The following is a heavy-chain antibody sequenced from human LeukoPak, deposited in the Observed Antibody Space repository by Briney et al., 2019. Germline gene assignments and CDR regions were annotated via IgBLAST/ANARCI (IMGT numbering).Heavy chain of an antibody. CDR2: ISGSGGST. Sequence: GGSLRLSCAASGFTFSSYAMSWVRQAPGEGLEWVSAISGSGGSTYYADSVKGRFTISRDNSKNTLYLQMNSLRAEDTAVYYCAKARYVVVVPAAAYFDYWGQGTLVTVSS. CDR3: AKARYVVVVPAAAYFDY. D-gene: IGHD2-2*01. J-gene: IGHJ4*02. V-gene: IGHV3-23*01. CDR1: GFTFSSYA.